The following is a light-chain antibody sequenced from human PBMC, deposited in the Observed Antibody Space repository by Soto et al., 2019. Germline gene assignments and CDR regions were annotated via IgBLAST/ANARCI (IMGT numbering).Light chain of an antibody. CDR2: AAS. J-gene: IGKJ4*01. CDR3: QQTYSTPVT. CDR1: QTISRN. V-gene: IGKV1-39*01. Sequence: DIQMTQSPSALSASVGDTMTITGRASQTISRNLNWYQQKPGKAPKLLIHAASNLHSGVPSRFSGSGSGTDFTLTISSLQPEDSATYYCQQTYSTPVTFGGGTKVEIK.